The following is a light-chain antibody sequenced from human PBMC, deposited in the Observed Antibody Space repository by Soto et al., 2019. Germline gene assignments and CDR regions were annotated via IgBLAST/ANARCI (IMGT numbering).Light chain of an antibody. Sequence: QSVLTQPPSASGSPGRSVTISCSGTRSDVGDYNSVSWYQQHPGKAPKLMIYEVSKRPPGVPDRFSGSKSGNAAFLTVSGLQAEDEADYYCSSYTSSSTVVFGGGTKLTVL. CDR3: SSYTSSSTVV. J-gene: IGLJ2*01. CDR2: EVS. CDR1: RSDVGDYNS. V-gene: IGLV2-8*01.